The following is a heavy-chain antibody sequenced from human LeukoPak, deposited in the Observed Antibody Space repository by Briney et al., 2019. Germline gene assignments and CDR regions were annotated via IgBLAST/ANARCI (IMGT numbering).Heavy chain of an antibody. D-gene: IGHD2-2*01. Sequence: QAGGSLRLSCAASGFSFSSSAMTWVRQAPGKGLEWVSVISNSGGNTKYADSVKGRFTISRDNSKNTLYLEMNSLRAEDTAVYYCARGGCSSTSCLIWGQGTLVTVSS. CDR2: ISNSGGNT. CDR3: ARGGCSSTSCLI. J-gene: IGHJ4*02. V-gene: IGHV3-23*01. CDR1: GFSFSSSA.